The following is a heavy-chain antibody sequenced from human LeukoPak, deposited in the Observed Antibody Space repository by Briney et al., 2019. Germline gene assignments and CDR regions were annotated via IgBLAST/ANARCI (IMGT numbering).Heavy chain of an antibody. V-gene: IGHV3-23*01. Sequence: GGSLRLSCAASGFTFSSYAMSWVRQAPGKGLEWVSGISGSGDNTYYADSVKGRFTISRDNSKNTLYLQMNSLRDEDTALYYCAKEAHVAVTTYDYWGQGTLVTVSS. CDR2: ISGSGDNT. J-gene: IGHJ4*02. CDR3: AKEAHVAVTTYDY. CDR1: GFTFSSYA. D-gene: IGHD2-21*02.